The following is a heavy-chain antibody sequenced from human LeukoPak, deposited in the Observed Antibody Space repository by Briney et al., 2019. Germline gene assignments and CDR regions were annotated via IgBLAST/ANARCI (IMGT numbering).Heavy chain of an antibody. Sequence: ASVKVSCKASGYTFTSYGISWVRQAPGQGLEWMGWISAYNGNTNYAQKLQGRVTMTTDTSTSTAYMELRSLRSDDTAVYYCAGEVYYYDGSGQYYFDYWGQGTLVTVSS. D-gene: IGHD3-22*01. J-gene: IGHJ4*02. CDR2: ISAYNGNT. CDR1: GYTFTSYG. V-gene: IGHV1-18*01. CDR3: AGEVYYYDGSGQYYFDY.